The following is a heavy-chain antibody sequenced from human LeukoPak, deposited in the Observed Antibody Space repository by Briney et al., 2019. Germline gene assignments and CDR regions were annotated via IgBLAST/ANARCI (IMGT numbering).Heavy chain of an antibody. V-gene: IGHV3-23*01. D-gene: IGHD3-10*01. J-gene: IGHJ4*02. CDR2: ISGSGGST. Sequence: GGSLRLSCAASGFTLSSYAMSWVRQAPGKGLEWVSAISGSGGSTDYADSVKGRFTISRDNAKNTLYLQMNSLRAEDTDVYYCAKRLSASLLDYWGQGTLVTVSS. CDR1: GFTLSSYA. CDR3: AKRLSASLLDY.